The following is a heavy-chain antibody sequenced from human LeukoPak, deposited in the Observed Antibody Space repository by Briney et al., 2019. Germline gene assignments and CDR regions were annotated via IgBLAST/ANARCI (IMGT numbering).Heavy chain of an antibody. CDR3: AKAGVIAIPFDY. V-gene: IGHV3-23*01. D-gene: IGHD2-21*01. CDR2: ISGSGGST. Sequence: PGGSRRLSCAASGFTFSRYAMSWVRQAPGKGLEWVSAISGSGGSTYYADSVKGRFTISRDNSKNTLYLQMNSLRAEDKAVYYCAKAGVIAIPFDYWGQGTLVTLSS. CDR1: GFTFSRYA. J-gene: IGHJ4*02.